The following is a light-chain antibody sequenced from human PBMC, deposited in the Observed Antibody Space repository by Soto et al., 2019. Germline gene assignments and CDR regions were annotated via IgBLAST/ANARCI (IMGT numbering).Light chain of an antibody. CDR1: QSVSSN. J-gene: IGKJ1*01. Sequence: EIVMTQSPATLSVSPGERATLSCRASQSVSSNLAWFQQKPGQAPRLLIYRASTRITGIPARFSGSGSGTEFTLTISSLQSEDFAVYYCLHYNTWPRTFGQGTKV. CDR2: RAS. CDR3: LHYNTWPRT. V-gene: IGKV3-15*01.